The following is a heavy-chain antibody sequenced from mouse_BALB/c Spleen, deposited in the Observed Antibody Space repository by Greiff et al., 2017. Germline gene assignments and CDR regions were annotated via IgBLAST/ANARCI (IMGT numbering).Heavy chain of an antibody. CDR3: ARYDYDAFAY. V-gene: IGHV5-9-3*01. CDR1: GFTFSSYA. D-gene: IGHD2-4*01. J-gene: IGHJ3*01. Sequence: EVQRVESGGGLVKPGGSLKLSCAASGFTFSSYAMSWVRQTPEKRLEWVATISSGGSYTYYPDSVKGRFTISRDNAKNTLYLQMSSLRSEDTAMYYCARYDYDAFAYWGQGTLVTVSA. CDR2: ISSGGSYT.